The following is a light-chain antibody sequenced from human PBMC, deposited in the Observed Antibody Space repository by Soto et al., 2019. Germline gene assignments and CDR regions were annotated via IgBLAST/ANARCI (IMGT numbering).Light chain of an antibody. CDR1: QSVNSN. J-gene: IGKJ4*01. CDR2: AVS. V-gene: IGKV3-15*01. CDR3: QQYNNWPPWLT. Sequence: EIVMTQSPATRSLSPGERATLSCRASQSVNSNLAWYQQKPGQAPRLLIYAVSTRATGIPARFSGSGSGTEFTLTISSLQSEDFAVYHCQQYNNWPPWLTFGGGTKVEIK.